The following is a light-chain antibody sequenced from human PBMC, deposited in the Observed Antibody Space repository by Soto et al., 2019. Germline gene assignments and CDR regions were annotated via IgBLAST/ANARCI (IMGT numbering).Light chain of an antibody. J-gene: IGLJ3*02. CDR2: LNSDGSH. Sequence: QSVLTQSPSASASLGASVKLTCTLSSGHSSYAIAWHQQQPEKGPRFLMKLNSDGSHSKGDGIPDRFSGSSSGTERYLTLSSLQSEDEADYYCQTWDTGIRVFGGGTKVTVL. CDR1: SGHSSYA. CDR3: QTWDTGIRV. V-gene: IGLV4-69*01.